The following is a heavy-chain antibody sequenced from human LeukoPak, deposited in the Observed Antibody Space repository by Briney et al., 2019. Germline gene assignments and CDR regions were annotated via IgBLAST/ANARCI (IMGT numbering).Heavy chain of an antibody. CDR3: ARDLPQIEY. D-gene: IGHD3-22*01. CDR1: GFTFDEYD. Sequence: GGSLRLSCAASGFTFDEYDMSWVRQTPGKGLDLVSGINWNGGATGFAASVKGRFTISRDNAKNSLYLQMSSLRAEDTALYYCARDLPQIEYWGQGTLVTVSS. J-gene: IGHJ4*02. CDR2: INWNGGAT. V-gene: IGHV3-20*04.